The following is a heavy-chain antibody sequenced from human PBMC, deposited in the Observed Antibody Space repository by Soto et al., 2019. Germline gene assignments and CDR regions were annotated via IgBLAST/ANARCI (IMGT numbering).Heavy chain of an antibody. J-gene: IGHJ4*02. Sequence: PSATLSLTCTVSGGSISSYYWSWIRQPPGKGLERIGYIYYSGSTNYNPSLKSRVTISVDTSKNQFSLKLSSVTVADTAVYYCARFYSVVGDDWGQGTLVTVSS. CDR1: GGSISSYY. CDR2: IYYSGST. V-gene: IGHV4-59*01. D-gene: IGHD2-15*01. CDR3: ARFYSVVGDD.